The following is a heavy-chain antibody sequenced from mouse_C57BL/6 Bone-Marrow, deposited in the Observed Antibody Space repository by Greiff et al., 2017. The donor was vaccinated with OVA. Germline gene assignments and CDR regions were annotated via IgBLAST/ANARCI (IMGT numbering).Heavy chain of an antibody. V-gene: IGHV8-12*01. Sequence: QVTLKVSGPGILQSSQTLSLTCSFSGFSLRTSGMGVSWIRQPSGKGLEWLAHIYWDDDKRYNPSLKSRLTISKDTSRNQVFLKITSWDTADTATYYCARSAEGYSNYGYFDYWGQGTTLTVSS. CDR3: ARSAEGYSNYGYFDY. CDR1: GFSLRTSGMG. CDR2: IYWDDDK. D-gene: IGHD2-5*01. J-gene: IGHJ2*01.